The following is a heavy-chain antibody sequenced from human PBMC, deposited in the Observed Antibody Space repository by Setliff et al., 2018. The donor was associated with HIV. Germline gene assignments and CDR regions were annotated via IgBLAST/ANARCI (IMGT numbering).Heavy chain of an antibody. CDR3: ARIRAGALLNAFDI. D-gene: IGHD1-26*01. J-gene: IGHJ3*02. V-gene: IGHV1-18*01. CDR2: TSSYSDNT. Sequence: GASVKVSCKASGNTFSNFAIGWLRQAPGQGLEWMGWTSSYSDNTFYARSLQGRVTMTTDTASSTSYMELRSLRSDDTAMYYCARIRAGALLNAFDIWAQGTMVTVSS. CDR1: GNTFSNFA.